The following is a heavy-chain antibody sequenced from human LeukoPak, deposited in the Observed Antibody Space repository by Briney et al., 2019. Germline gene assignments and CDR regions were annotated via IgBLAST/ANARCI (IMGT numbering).Heavy chain of an antibody. CDR1: GFTFSGSG. CDR3: AKDKDTPATAQPQRGYFES. J-gene: IGHJ4*02. CDR2: IWYDRSNQ. V-gene: IGHV3-33*06. Sequence: GGSLRLSCAASGFTFSGSGMHWVRQAPGKGLEWVAIIWYDRSNQYYADSVKGRFTISRDNSKNTVDLQMNSLRAEDTAVYFCAKDKDTPATAQPQRGYFESWGQGTLVTVSS. D-gene: IGHD2-21*02.